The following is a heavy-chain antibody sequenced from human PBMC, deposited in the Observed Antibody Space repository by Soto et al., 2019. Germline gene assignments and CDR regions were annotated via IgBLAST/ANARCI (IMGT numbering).Heavy chain of an antibody. V-gene: IGHV4-30-2*01. CDR3: ARVQKYYYDSSGYQYYYYGMDV. CDR2: IYHSGST. Sequence: QLQLQESGSGLVKPSQTLSLTCAVSGGSISSGGYSWSWIRQPPGKGLEWIGYIYHSGSTYYNPSLKRRVTLSVDRSKNQFSLKLSSVTAADTAVYYCARVQKYYYDSSGYQYYYYGMDVWGQGTTVTVSS. CDR1: GGSISSGGYS. J-gene: IGHJ6*02. D-gene: IGHD3-22*01.